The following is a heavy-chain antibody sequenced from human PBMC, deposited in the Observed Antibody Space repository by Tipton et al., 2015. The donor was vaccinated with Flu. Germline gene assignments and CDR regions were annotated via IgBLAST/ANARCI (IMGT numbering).Heavy chain of an antibody. CDR3: AREDFWSGPRSFDI. CDR2: SYYSGST. V-gene: IGHV4-59*01. D-gene: IGHD3-3*01. Sequence: LSLTCTISGAAINSYYWSWIRQPPGKGLEWIGYSYYSGSTSYNPSLKSRVSISVDTSKKQFSLKLSSVTAADTAVYYCAREDFWSGPRSFDIWGQGTMVTVSS. CDR1: GAAINSYY. J-gene: IGHJ3*02.